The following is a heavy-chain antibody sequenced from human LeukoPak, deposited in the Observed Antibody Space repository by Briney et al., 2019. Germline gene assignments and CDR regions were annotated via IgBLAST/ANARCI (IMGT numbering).Heavy chain of an antibody. CDR2: INHSGST. CDR3: ARWDSSSWYFDY. J-gene: IGHJ4*02. V-gene: IGHV4-34*01. Sequence: MTSETLSLTCAVYGGSFSGYYWSWIRQPPGKGLEWIGEINHSGSTNYNPSLKCRVTISVDTSKNQFSLKLSSVTAADTAVYYCARWDSSSWYFDYWGQGTLVTVSS. D-gene: IGHD6-13*01. CDR1: GGSFSGYY.